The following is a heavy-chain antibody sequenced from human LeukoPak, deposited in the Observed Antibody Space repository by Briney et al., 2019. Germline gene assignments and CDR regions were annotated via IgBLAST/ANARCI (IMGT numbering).Heavy chain of an antibody. D-gene: IGHD6-19*01. CDR1: GGSISSISYY. Sequence: SETLSLTCTVSGGSISSISYYWSWIRQPPGKGLEWIGYIFYSGSTNYNPSLKSRVTISVDTSKNQFSLKLTSVTAADTAVYYCARDRGSGWYDFDYWGQGTLVTVSS. CDR2: IFYSGST. V-gene: IGHV4-61*01. J-gene: IGHJ4*02. CDR3: ARDRGSGWYDFDY.